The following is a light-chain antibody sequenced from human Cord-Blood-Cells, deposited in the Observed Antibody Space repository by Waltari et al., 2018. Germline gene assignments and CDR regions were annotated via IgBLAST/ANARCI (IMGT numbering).Light chain of an antibody. V-gene: IGLV2-14*03. J-gene: IGLJ2*01. CDR1: SSAVGGYNY. CDR2: DVT. Sequence: QSALTQPASVSGSPGQSITISCTGTSSAVGGYNYFSWYQHHPGQAPKLMIYDVTNRPSGVSNRFSGSKSGNTASLTISGLQAEDEADYYCSSYTSSSTLVFGGGTKLTVL. CDR3: SSYTSSSTLV.